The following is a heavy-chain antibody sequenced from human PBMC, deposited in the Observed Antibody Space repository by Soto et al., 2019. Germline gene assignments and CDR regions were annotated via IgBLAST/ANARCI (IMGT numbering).Heavy chain of an antibody. D-gene: IGHD1-7*01. CDR1: GYSFTSYW. CDR2: IYPGDSDT. Sequence: PGESLKISCKGSGYSFTSYWIGWVRQMPGKGLEWMGIIYPGDSDTRYSPSFQGQVTISADKSISTAYLQWSSLKASDTAMYYCARHGYPAAAWNYVAPPATNFDYWGQGTLVTVSS. V-gene: IGHV5-51*01. CDR3: ARHGYPAAAWNYVAPPATNFDY. J-gene: IGHJ4*02.